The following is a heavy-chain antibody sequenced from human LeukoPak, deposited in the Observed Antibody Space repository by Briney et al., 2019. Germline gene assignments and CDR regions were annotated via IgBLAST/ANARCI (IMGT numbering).Heavy chain of an antibody. Sequence: SQTLSLTCAISRDSISSNSATWNWIRQSPSRGLEWLGRTYYRSRWFNDYTVSVKSRMTINPDTSKNQFSLQLKSVTPEDTAVYYCARGHENYYHVFDVWGKGTTVTVSS. CDR2: TYYRSRWFN. CDR1: RDSISSNSAT. CDR3: ARGHENYYHVFDV. V-gene: IGHV6-1*01. J-gene: IGHJ6*04.